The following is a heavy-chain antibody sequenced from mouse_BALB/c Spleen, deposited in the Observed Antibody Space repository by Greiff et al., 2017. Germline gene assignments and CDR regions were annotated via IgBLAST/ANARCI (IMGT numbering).Heavy chain of an antibody. V-gene: IGHV1-67*01. CDR2: ISTYYGNT. CDR1: GYTFTDYA. J-gene: IGHJ2*01. D-gene: IGHD1-1*01. CDR3: ARSYSGSSYFDY. Sequence: QVQLQQSGPELVRPGVSVKISCKGSGYTFTDYAMHWVKQSHAKSLEWIGVISTYYGNTNYNQKFKGKATMTVDKSSSTAYMELARLTSEDSAIYYCARSYSGSSYFDYWGQGTTLTVSS.